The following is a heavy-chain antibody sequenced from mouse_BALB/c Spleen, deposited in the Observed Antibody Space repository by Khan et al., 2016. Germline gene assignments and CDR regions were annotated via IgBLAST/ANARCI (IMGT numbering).Heavy chain of an antibody. J-gene: IGHJ2*01. V-gene: IGHV1-80*01. CDR1: GYAFSSYW. Sequence: QVRLQQSGAELVRPGSSVKISCKASGYAFSSYWMNWVKQRPGQGLEWIGQIYPKNGDTNYNGKFKGKVTLTADKSSTTAYMQLAGLTSEDSAVYFCARGGAYYNYGLGYWGQGTTLTVSS. CDR2: IYPKNGDT. CDR3: ARGGAYYNYGLGY. D-gene: IGHD1-2*01.